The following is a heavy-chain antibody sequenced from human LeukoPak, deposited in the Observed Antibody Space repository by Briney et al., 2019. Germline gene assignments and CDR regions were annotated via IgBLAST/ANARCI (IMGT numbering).Heavy chain of an antibody. CDR3: ARDVGVTEFEY. CDR1: GGSISSNY. V-gene: IGHV4-59*01. J-gene: IGHJ4*02. D-gene: IGHD3-22*01. CDR2: IYYSGRT. Sequence: PSETLSLTCTVSGGSISSNYWSWIRQPPGKGLEWIGYIYYSGRTNYSPSLKSRVTISVDTSKNQFSLKLSSVTAADTAVYYCARDVGVTEFEYWGQGTLVTVSS.